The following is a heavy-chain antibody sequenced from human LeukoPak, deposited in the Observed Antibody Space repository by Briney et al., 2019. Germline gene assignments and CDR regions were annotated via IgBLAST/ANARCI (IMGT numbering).Heavy chain of an antibody. CDR1: GFTFSSYW. V-gene: IGHV3-7*01. J-gene: IGHJ5*02. CDR2: IKQDGSEK. CDR3: ARDTPLNWFDP. Sequence: GGSLRLSSAASGFTFSSYWMSWVRQAPGKGLEWVANIKQDGSEKYYVDSVKGRFTISRDNAKNSLHLQMNSLRAEDTAVYYCARDTPLNWFDPWGQGTLVTVSS.